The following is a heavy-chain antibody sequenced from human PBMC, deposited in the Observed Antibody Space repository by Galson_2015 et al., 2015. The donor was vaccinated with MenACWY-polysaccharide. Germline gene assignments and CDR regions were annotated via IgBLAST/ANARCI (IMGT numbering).Heavy chain of an antibody. J-gene: IGHJ3*02. D-gene: IGHD4-17*01. Sequence: SLRLCGAASGFTVSSYGMHWFRPAAGKGLEWVADISYDGSNKYYADSVKGRFTISRDNSKNTLYLQMNSLRAEDTAVYYCARTVDYGLEEDAFDIWGQGTMVTVSS. V-gene: IGHV3-30*03. CDR3: ARTVDYGLEEDAFDI. CDR2: ISYDGSNK. CDR1: GFTVSSYG.